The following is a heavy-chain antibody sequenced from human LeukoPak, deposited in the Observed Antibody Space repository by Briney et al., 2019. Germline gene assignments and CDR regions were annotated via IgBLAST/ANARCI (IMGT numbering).Heavy chain of an antibody. J-gene: IGHJ4*02. Sequence: GGSLRLSCAASGFIFSSYAMSWVRQAPGQGLEWVSTISGSGGSTYYADSVKGRFTISRDNSKNTVYLQMNSLRAEDTAVYYCAKDRSCINDVRHGDFDYWGQGTLVTVSS. CDR3: AKDRSCINDVRHGDFDY. CDR2: ISGSGGST. V-gene: IGHV3-23*01. D-gene: IGHD2-8*01. CDR1: GFIFSSYA.